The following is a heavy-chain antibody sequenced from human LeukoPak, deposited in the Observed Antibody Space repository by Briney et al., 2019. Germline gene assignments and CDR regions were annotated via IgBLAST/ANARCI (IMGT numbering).Heavy chain of an antibody. CDR2: VSTNGDVT. D-gene: IGHD3-10*01. Sequence: GGSLRLSCVASGLTFNSHSMSWVRQARGLGLEWVSVVSTNGDVTFYADSVKGRFTISRDNSKNTLFLQMNSLRAEDTAVYYCAKLSLSGRSQSADYWGQGTLVTVSS. CDR1: GLTFNSHS. J-gene: IGHJ4*02. V-gene: IGHV3-23*01. CDR3: AKLSLSGRSQSADY.